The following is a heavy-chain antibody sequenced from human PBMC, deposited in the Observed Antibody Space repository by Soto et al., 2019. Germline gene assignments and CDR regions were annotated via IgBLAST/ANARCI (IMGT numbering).Heavy chain of an antibody. J-gene: IGHJ5*02. CDR2: IIPFFGTA. CDR1: GGTFSSYA. V-gene: IGHV1-69*12. Sequence: QVQLVQSGAEVKKPGSSVKVSCKASGGTFSSYAISWVRQAPGQGLEWMGGIIPFFGTANYAQKFQGRVTSTADESTSPVYMELSSLRSEDTAVYYCARDAGYCSGGSCHEGSWGQGTLVTVSS. D-gene: IGHD2-15*01. CDR3: ARDAGYCSGGSCHEGS.